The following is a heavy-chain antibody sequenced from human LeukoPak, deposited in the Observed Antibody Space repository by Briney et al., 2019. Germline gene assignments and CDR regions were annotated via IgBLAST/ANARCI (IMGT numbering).Heavy chain of an antibody. CDR3: AKSLVRGTHSYYYYYYMDV. Sequence: ASVKVSCKASGGTFSRYGISWVRQAPGQGLEWMGGIIPMYGTPNYAQKFQGRVTITADESTSIVYMELSSLRSEDTAVYYCAKSLVRGTHSYYYYYYMDVWGKGTTVTISS. V-gene: IGHV1-69*01. D-gene: IGHD3-10*01. CDR2: IIPMYGTP. J-gene: IGHJ6*03. CDR1: GGTFSRYG.